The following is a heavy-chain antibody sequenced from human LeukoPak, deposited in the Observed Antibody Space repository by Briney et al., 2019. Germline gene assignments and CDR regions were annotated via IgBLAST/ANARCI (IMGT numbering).Heavy chain of an antibody. CDR2: MPYDESNE. CDR3: ANRRYYYDSSGYGFDI. Sequence: GGSLRLSCAASGFIFSNYGIHWLRQAPGKGLEWVAFMPYDESNEYYADSVKGRFTISRDNSKNTLYLQMNSLRAEDTAVYYCANRRYYYDSSGYGFDIWGQGTMVTVSS. D-gene: IGHD3-22*01. CDR1: GFIFSNYG. V-gene: IGHV3-30*02. J-gene: IGHJ3*02.